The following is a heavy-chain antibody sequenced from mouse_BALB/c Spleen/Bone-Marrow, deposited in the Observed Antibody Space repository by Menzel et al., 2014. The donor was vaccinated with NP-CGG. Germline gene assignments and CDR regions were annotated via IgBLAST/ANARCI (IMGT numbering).Heavy chain of an antibody. V-gene: IGHV5-6*02. CDR3: ARQTYYDYDGYFDY. J-gene: IGHJ2*01. Sequence: DVMLVESGGDLVKPGGSLKLSCAASGFTFSSYGMSWARPTPDKRLEWVATISSGGSYTYYPDSVKGRFTISRDNAKNTLYLQMSSLKSEDTAMYYCARQTYYDYDGYFDYWGQGTTLTVSS. CDR2: ISSGGSYT. CDR1: GFTFSSYG. D-gene: IGHD2-4*01.